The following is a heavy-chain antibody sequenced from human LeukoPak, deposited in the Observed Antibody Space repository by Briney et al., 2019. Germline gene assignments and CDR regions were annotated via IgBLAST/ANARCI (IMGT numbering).Heavy chain of an antibody. CDR1: GFTVSSNY. CDR2: YSGGST. J-gene: IGHJ3*02. CDR3: ARDDAFDI. V-gene: IGHV3-53*01. Sequence: PGGSLRLSCAASGFTVSSNYMSWVREAPGKGGEWVSVYSGGSTYYADSVKGRFTISRDNSKNTLYLQMNSLRAEDTAVYYCARDDAFDIWGQGTMVTVSS.